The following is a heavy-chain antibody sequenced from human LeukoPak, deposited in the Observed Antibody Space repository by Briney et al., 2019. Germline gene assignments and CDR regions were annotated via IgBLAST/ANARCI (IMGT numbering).Heavy chain of an antibody. V-gene: IGHV3-23*01. Sequence: PGGSLRLSCAASGFTFSSYAMSWVRQAPGKGLEWVSAISGSGGSTYYADSVKGRFTVSRDNSKNTLYLQMNSLRAEDTAVYYCAKAMVRGVIITVPYFDYWGQGTLVTVSS. CDR3: AKAMVRGVIITVPYFDY. CDR2: ISGSGGST. J-gene: IGHJ4*02. CDR1: GFTFSSYA. D-gene: IGHD3-10*01.